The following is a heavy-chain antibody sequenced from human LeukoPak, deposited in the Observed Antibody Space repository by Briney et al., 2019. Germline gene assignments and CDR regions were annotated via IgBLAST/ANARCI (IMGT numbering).Heavy chain of an antibody. CDR2: IKQDGSEK. CDR3: ARTNGNTLSWEFDY. Sequence: PGGSLRLSCAASGFTFSSYWMSWVRQAPGKGLEWVANIKQDGSEKYYVDSVKGRFTISRDNAKNSLYLQMNSLRAEDTAVYYCARTNGNTLSWEFDYWGQGTLVTVSS. J-gene: IGHJ4*02. V-gene: IGHV3-7*01. CDR1: GFTFSSYW. D-gene: IGHD1-26*01.